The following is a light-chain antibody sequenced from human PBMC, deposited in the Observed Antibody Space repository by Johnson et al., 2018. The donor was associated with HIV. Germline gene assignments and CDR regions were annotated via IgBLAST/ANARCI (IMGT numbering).Light chain of an antibody. CDR2: DNN. CDR3: GTWDSSLSAYV. V-gene: IGLV1-51*01. CDR1: SSNIGHNY. Sequence: QSVLTQPPSVSAAPGQKVTISCSGSSSNIGHNYVSWYQQLPGKAPKLFIFDNNKRPSGIPDRFSGSKSGTSATLGITGLPTGDEADYYCGTWDSSLSAYVFGTGTKVTVV. J-gene: IGLJ1*01.